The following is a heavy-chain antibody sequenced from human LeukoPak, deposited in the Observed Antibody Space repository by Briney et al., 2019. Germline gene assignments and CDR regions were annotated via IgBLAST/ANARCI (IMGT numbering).Heavy chain of an antibody. V-gene: IGHV3-33*06. J-gene: IGHJ4*02. CDR1: GFSFSTYG. CDR3: AKDRETYEYTFDY. Sequence: PGKSLRLSCAASGFSFSTYGIHWVRQAPGKGLEWVAVMWYDGSKDYYADSVKGRFTISRVTSKNTLYLQMNNLRAEDTAVYYCAKDRETYEYTFDYWGQGTLVTVSS. CDR2: MWYDGSKD. D-gene: IGHD6-6*01.